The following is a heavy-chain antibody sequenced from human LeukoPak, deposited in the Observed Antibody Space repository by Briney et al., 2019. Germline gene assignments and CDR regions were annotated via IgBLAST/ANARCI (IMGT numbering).Heavy chain of an antibody. CDR2: ISGSGGST. V-gene: IGHV3-23*01. Sequence: HPGGSLRLSCAASRFTFSSYAMSWVRQAPGKGLEWVSAISGSGGSTYYADSVKGRFTISRDNSKNTLYLQMNSLRAEDTAVYYCAKEWTMVRGVDYWGQGTLVTVSS. J-gene: IGHJ4*02. CDR3: AKEWTMVRGVDY. D-gene: IGHD3-10*01. CDR1: RFTFSSYA.